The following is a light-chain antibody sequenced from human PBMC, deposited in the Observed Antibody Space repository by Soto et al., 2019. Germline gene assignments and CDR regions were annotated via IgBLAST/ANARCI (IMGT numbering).Light chain of an antibody. Sequence: EIVMTQSPATLSVSPGERAXXXXXASQYITIYLAWYQQKPGQAPRLLIYGASSSATDIXARFSGSGSGTEFTLTISSLQSEDFAVYYCQQYNNWPRTFGQGTKVDIK. V-gene: IGKV3-15*01. J-gene: IGKJ1*01. CDR2: GAS. CDR3: QQYNNWPRT. CDR1: QYITIY.